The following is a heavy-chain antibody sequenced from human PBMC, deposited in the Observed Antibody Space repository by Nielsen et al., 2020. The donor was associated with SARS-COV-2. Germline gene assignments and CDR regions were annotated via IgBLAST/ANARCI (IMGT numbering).Heavy chain of an antibody. J-gene: IGHJ6*02. Sequence: WIRQPPGKGLEWIGEINHSGSTNYNPSLKSRVTISVDTSKNQFSLKLSSVTAADTAVYYCARDTEIPVYYGSGSRDYYYYGMDVWGQGTTVTVSS. V-gene: IGHV4-34*01. D-gene: IGHD3-10*01. CDR3: ARDTEIPVYYGSGSRDYYYYGMDV. CDR2: INHSGST.